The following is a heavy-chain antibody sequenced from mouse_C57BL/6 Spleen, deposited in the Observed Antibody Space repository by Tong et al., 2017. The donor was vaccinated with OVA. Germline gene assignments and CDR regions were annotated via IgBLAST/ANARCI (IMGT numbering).Heavy chain of an antibody. CDR1: GFAFSSYD. CDR3: ARDRGAGTAWFAY. D-gene: IGHD4-1*01. J-gene: IGHJ3*01. CDR2: ISDGGSYT. Sequence: EVQLVESGGGLVKPGGSLKLSCAASGFAFSSYDMSWVRQTPEKRLEWVATISDGGSYTYYPDSVKGRFTISRDNAKNNLYLQISSLKSEDTAMYYCARDRGAGTAWFAYWGQGTLVTVSA. V-gene: IGHV5-4*02.